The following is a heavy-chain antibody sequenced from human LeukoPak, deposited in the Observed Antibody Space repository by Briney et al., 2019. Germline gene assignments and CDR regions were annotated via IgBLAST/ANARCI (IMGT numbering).Heavy chain of an antibody. J-gene: IGHJ4*02. CDR3: ARDGDGYNQDG. V-gene: IGHV1-2*06. D-gene: IGHD5-24*01. CDR2: INPNSGGT. Sequence: ASVKVSCKASGYTFTGYYMHRVRQAPGQGLEWMGRINPNSGGTNYAQKLQGRVTMTTDTSTSTAYMELRSLRSDDTAVYYCARDGDGYNQDGWGQGTLVTVSS. CDR1: GYTFTGYY.